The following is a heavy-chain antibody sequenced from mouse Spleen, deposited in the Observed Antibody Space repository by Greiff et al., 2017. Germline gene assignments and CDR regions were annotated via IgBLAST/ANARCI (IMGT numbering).Heavy chain of an antibody. CDR3: ARHYYDSPFAY. CDR1: EYAFTSHD. Sequence: EVQVVESGGGLVQPGESLKLSCESTEYAFTSHDMSWVRQTPEKRLELVAAINSDGGSTYYPDTMERRFIISRDNTKKTLYLQMSSLRSEDTALYYCARHYYDSPFAYWGQGTLVTVSA. J-gene: IGHJ3*01. D-gene: IGHD1-1*01. CDR2: INSDGGST. V-gene: IGHV5-2*01.